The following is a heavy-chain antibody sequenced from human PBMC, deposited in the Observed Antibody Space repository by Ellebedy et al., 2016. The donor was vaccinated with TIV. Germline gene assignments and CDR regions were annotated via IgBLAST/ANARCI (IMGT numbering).Heavy chain of an antibody. CDR2: INNGGRTT. CDR1: GFTFSGYA. CDR3: AKGRGGGSDSSAPRYYFDS. J-gene: IGHJ4*02. Sequence: PGGSLRLSCAASGFTFSGYAMSWVRQAPGKGLEWVSGINNGGRTTSYADSVKGRFTISRDNSRNTLYLQMNSLRAEYTAVYYFAKGRGGGSDSSAPRYYFDSWGLGTLVTVSS. V-gene: IGHV3-23*01. D-gene: IGHD6-19*01.